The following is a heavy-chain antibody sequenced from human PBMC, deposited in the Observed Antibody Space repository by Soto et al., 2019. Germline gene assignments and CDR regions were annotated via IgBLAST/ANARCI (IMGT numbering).Heavy chain of an antibody. Sequence: GWSLRLSCAAFEFTFSSYGMSWVRQAPGKGLEWVPGISGGGGNTFYADSVKGRFTISRDNSKNTVYLQMNSLRDEDTAVYYCAKDGSYSDSPTESDSWGEGMLVSVSS. D-gene: IGHD3-16*01. CDR2: ISGGGGNT. CDR3: AKDGSYSDSPTESDS. J-gene: IGHJ4*02. V-gene: IGHV3-23*01. CDR1: EFTFSSYG.